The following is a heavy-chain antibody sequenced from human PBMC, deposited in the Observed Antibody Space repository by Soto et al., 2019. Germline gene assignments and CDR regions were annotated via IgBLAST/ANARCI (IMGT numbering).Heavy chain of an antibody. V-gene: IGHV3-23*01. CDR3: AKGRGVARENLYSAV. J-gene: IGHJ2*01. CDR1: GFTFSNHA. Sequence: EVQLSESGGGLVQPGGSLRLSCAASGFTFSNHAMSWVRQAPGKGLELVSTITGGGGYTYYADSVKGRFTISRDNSKNTLYLQMNSLRAGDTAVYYCAKGRGVARENLYSAVWGRGTLVTVSS. D-gene: IGHD3-10*01. CDR2: ITGGGGYT.